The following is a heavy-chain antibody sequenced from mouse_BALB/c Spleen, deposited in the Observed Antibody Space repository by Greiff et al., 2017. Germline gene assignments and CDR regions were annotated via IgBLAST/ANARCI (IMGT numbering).Heavy chain of an antibody. Sequence: EVKLVESGGGLVQPKGSLKLSCAASGFTFNTYAMHWVCQAPGKGLEWVARIRSKSNNYATYYADSVKDRFTISRDDSQSMLYLQMNNLKTEDTAMYYCVRGDYYYAMDYWGQGTSVTVSS. D-gene: IGHD2-4*01. J-gene: IGHJ4*01. CDR1: GFTFNTYA. V-gene: IGHV10-3*03. CDR3: VRGDYYYAMDY. CDR2: IRSKSNNYAT.